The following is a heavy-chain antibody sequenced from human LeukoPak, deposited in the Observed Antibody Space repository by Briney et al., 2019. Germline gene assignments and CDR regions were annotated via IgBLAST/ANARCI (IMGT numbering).Heavy chain of an antibody. D-gene: IGHD6-6*01. CDR3: ARTSIAARRANAFDI. J-gene: IGHJ3*02. CDR1: GGSISSGGYS. CDR2: IYHSGST. Sequence: SQTLSLTCAVSGGSISSGGYSWSWIRQPPGKGLEWIGYIYHSGSTYYNLSLKSRVTISVDRSKNQFSLKLSSVTAADTAVYYCARTSIAARRANAFDIWGQGTMVTVSS. V-gene: IGHV4-30-2*01.